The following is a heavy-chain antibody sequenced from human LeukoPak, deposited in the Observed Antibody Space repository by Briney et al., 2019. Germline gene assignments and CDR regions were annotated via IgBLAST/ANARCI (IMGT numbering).Heavy chain of an antibody. CDR3: AKDSMRYNWNDFDY. V-gene: IGHV3-30*02. CDR2: IRYDGSNK. J-gene: IGHJ4*02. D-gene: IGHD1-1*01. Sequence: PGGSLRLSCAASGFTFSSYGMHWVRQAPGKGLEWVAFIRYDGSNKYYADSVKGRFTISRDNSKNTLYLQMNSLRAEGTAVYYCAKDSMRYNWNDFDYWGQGTLVTVSS. CDR1: GFTFSSYG.